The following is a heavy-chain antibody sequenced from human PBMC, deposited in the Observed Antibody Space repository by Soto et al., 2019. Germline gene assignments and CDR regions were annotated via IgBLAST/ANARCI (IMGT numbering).Heavy chain of an antibody. V-gene: IGHV3-33*08. Sequence: PGGSLRLSCAASGFTFSSYAMSWVRQAPGKGLEWVAVIWYDGSNKYYADSVKGRFTISRDNAKNSLYLQMNSLRAEDTAVYYCARPWGHYYYYYYMDVWGKGTTVTVSS. CDR2: IWYDGSNK. D-gene: IGHD7-27*01. CDR3: ARPWGHYYYYYYMDV. J-gene: IGHJ6*03. CDR1: GFTFSSYA.